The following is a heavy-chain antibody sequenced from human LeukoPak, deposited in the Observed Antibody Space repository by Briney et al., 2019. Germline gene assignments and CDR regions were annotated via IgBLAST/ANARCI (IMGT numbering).Heavy chain of an antibody. CDR1: GGSISSFY. D-gene: IGHD5-24*01. Sequence: SETLSLTCTVSGGSISSFYWSWIRQPPGKGLEWIGYIYYSGSTKYNPSLNSRVTISLDTSKNQFSLRLSSVTAADTAVYFCARHNYPSDAFDIWGQGTMVTVSS. CDR3: ARHNYPSDAFDI. CDR2: IYYSGST. J-gene: IGHJ3*02. V-gene: IGHV4-59*08.